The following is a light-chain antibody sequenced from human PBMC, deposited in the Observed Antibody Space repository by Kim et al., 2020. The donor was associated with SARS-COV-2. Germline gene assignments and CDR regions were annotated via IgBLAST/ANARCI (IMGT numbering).Light chain of an antibody. CDR3: QQGRT. J-gene: IGKJ2*01. CDR2: GAS. CDR1: QSVSSSY. V-gene: IGKV3-20*01. Sequence: GTLSLSPGERATLSCRASQSVSSSYLAWYQQKPGQAPRLLIYGASSRATGIPDRFSGSGSGTDFTLTISRLEPEDFAVYYCQQGRTFGQGTKLEIK.